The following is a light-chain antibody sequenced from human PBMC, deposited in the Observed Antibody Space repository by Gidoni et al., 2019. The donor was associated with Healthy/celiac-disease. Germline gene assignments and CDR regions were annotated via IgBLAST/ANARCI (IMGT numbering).Light chain of an antibody. Sequence: QSALTQPASVSGSPGPSITISCTGTSSDVGGYNYVSWYQQHPGKAPKRMIYEVSTRPSGVSNRFSGSKSGNTASLTISGLQAEDEADYYCSSYTSSSTPLVFGGGTKLTVL. CDR2: EVS. J-gene: IGLJ2*01. V-gene: IGLV2-14*01. CDR1: SSDVGGYNY. CDR3: SSYTSSSTPLV.